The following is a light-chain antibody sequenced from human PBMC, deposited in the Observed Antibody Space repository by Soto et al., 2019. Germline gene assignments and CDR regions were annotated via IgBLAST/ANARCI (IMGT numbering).Light chain of an antibody. CDR2: EVS. V-gene: IGLV2-8*01. Sequence: QSVLTQPPSASGSPGQSVTISCTGTSSDVGGYNFVSWYQQHPGTAPKLIIYEVSKRPSGVPDRFSGSKSGNTASLTVSGLQAEDEADYYCTSYAGSNNFVVFGGGTKLTVL. CDR3: TSYAGSNNFVV. CDR1: SSDVGGYNF. J-gene: IGLJ2*01.